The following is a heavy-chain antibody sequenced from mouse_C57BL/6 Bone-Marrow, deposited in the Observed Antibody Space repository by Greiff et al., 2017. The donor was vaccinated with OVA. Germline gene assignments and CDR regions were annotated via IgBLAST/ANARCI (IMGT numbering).Heavy chain of an antibody. CDR2: IDPSDSYT. CDR3: SYTMDY. V-gene: IGHV1-50*01. CDR1: GYTFTSYW. J-gene: IGHJ4*01. Sequence: QVQLQQPGAELVKPGASVKLSCKASGYTFTSYWMQWVKQRPGQGLEWIGEIDPSDSYTNYNQKFKGKATLTVDTSSSTAYMQLSSLTAEDSAVYYSSYTMDYWGQGTSVTVSA.